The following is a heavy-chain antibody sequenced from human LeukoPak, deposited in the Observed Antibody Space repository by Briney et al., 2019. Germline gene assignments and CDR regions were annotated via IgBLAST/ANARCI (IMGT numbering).Heavy chain of an antibody. CDR3: ARVQSPDYDSSGYYFDY. J-gene: IGHJ4*02. D-gene: IGHD3-22*01. V-gene: IGHV3-30*04. CDR2: ISYDGSNK. Sequence: LSLTCTVSGGSISSSTYYWGWIRQAPGKGLEWVAVISYDGSNKYYADSVKGRFTISRDNSKNTLYLQMNSLRAEDTAVYYCARVQSPDYDSSGYYFDYWGQGTLVTVSS. CDR1: GGSISSST.